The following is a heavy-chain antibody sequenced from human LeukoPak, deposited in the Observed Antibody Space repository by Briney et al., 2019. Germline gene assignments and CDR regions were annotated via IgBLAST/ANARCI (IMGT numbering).Heavy chain of an antibody. V-gene: IGHV1-8*01. CDR1: GYTFTSHD. CDR2: MNPNSGNT. D-gene: IGHD3-9*01. J-gene: IGHJ4*02. CDR3: ARSPSDILTGYYTVYFDY. Sequence: ASVKVSCKASGYTFTSHDINWVRQATGQGLEWMGWMNPNSGNTGYAQKFQGRVTMTRNTSISAAYMELSSLRSEDTAVYYCARSPSDILTGYYTVYFDYWGQGTLVTVSS.